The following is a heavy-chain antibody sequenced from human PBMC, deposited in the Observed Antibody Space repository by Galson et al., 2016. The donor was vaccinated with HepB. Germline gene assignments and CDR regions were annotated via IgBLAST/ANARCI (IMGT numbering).Heavy chain of an antibody. CDR3: ARALQDFDDSSDAFAL. CDR2: VSYSGNDA. V-gene: IGHV3-30*04. J-gene: IGHJ3*01. Sequence: SLRLSCAASGFTFSSYAMHWVRQAPGKGPEWVAVVSYSGNDAYYLESVKGRFTVSRDNSKNTLYMQRDRLRPEDTAMYYWARALQDFDDSSDAFALWGQGTLVTVSS. CDR1: GFTFSSYA. D-gene: IGHD3-22*01.